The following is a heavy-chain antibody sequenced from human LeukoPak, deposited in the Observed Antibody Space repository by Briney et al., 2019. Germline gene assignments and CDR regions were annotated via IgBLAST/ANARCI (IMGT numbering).Heavy chain of an antibody. D-gene: IGHD3-22*01. V-gene: IGHV3-49*04. Sequence: GGSLRLSCAASGFTFSNYLMTWVRQAPGKGLEWVGFIRSKAYGGTTEYAASVKGRFTVSRDDSKSIAYLQMNSLKTEDTAVYYCTRVGRDSSGYYGSRRCFDYWGQGTLVTVSS. CDR1: GFTFSNYL. J-gene: IGHJ4*02. CDR3: TRVGRDSSGYYGSRRCFDY. CDR2: IRSKAYGGTT.